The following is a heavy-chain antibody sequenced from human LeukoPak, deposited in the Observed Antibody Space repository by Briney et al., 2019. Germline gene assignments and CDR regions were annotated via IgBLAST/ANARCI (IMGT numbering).Heavy chain of an antibody. J-gene: IGHJ4*02. Sequence: GGSLRLSCAASGSTFSSYWMSWVRQAPGKGLEWVANIKQDGSEKYYVDSVKGRFTISRDNAKNSLYLQMNSLRAEDTAVYYCARALITIFGVVIFDYWGQGTLVTVSS. V-gene: IGHV3-7*01. CDR1: GSTFSSYW. CDR3: ARALITIFGVVIFDY. D-gene: IGHD3-3*01. CDR2: IKQDGSEK.